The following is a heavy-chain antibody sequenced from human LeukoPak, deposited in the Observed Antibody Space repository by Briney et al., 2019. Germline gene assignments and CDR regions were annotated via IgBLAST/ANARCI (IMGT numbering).Heavy chain of an antibody. D-gene: IGHD6-13*01. Sequence: GASVKVSCKASGYSFTSHYVHWVRQAPGQGLEWMGWINPNSGGTNYAQKFQGRVTMTRDTSISTAYMELSRLRSDDTAVYYCASASLGQLDIDYWGQGTLVTVSS. CDR3: ASASLGQLDIDY. CDR1: GYSFTSHY. CDR2: INPNSGGT. V-gene: IGHV1-2*02. J-gene: IGHJ4*02.